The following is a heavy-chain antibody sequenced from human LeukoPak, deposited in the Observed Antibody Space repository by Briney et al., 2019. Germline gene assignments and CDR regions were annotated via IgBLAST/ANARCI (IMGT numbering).Heavy chain of an antibody. CDR3: ARGQGYGGTNFDY. J-gene: IGHJ4*02. CDR1: GYTFTGYY. Sequence: GASVKVSCKASGYTFTGYYMHWVRQAPGQGLEWMGWINPNSGNTGYAQKFQGRVTITRNTSISTAYMELSSLRSEDTAVYYCARGQGYGGTNFDYWGQGTLVTVSS. D-gene: IGHD5-12*01. V-gene: IGHV1-8*03. CDR2: INPNSGNT.